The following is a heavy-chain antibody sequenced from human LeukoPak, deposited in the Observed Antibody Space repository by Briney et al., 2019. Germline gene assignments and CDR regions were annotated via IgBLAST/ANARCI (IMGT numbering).Heavy chain of an antibody. D-gene: IGHD3-10*01. J-gene: IGHJ4*02. Sequence: SETLSLTCTVSGGSISSSTYYWGWIRQPPGKGLEWIGNIYYSGSTYYNPSLKSRVTISVDTSKNQFSLKLSSVTAADTAVYYCARYYYGSGSYYYFDYWGQGTLVIVSS. CDR1: GGSISSSTYY. CDR2: IYYSGST. V-gene: IGHV4-39*01. CDR3: ARYYYGSGSYYYFDY.